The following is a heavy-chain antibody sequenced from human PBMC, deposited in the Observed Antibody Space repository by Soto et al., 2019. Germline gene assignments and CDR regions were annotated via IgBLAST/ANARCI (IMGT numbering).Heavy chain of an antibody. V-gene: IGHV3-23*01. CDR3: AKEATVGSSRDPEKEYYYYYYGMDV. D-gene: IGHD6-13*01. J-gene: IGHJ6*02. Sequence: GGSLRLSCAASGFTFSSYAMSWVRQAPGKGLEWVSAISGSGGSTYYADSVKGRFTISRDNSNNTLYLQRNSLRAEDTAVYYCAKEATVGSSRDPEKEYYYYYYGMDVWGQGTTVTVSS. CDR1: GFTFSSYA. CDR2: ISGSGGST.